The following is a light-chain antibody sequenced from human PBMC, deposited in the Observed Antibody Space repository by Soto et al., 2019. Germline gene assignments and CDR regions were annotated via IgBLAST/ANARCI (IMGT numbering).Light chain of an antibody. Sequence: DVQMTQSPSSLSASVGDTVTITCRASQSINNYLNWYEQKPGEAPKLLMYSASTLQSGVPSRFSGSGTGTDFTLTITSLQPEDFAVYYCQQSYSRPLTFGWGTQVEI. CDR1: QSINNY. V-gene: IGKV1-39*01. CDR3: QQSYSRPLT. CDR2: SAS. J-gene: IGKJ4*01.